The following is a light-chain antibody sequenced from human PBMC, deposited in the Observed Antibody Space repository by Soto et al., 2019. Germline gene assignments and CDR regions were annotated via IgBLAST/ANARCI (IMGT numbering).Light chain of an antibody. V-gene: IGLV2-8*01. CDR1: SSDVGGYNY. CDR2: EVS. Sequence: QSALTQPPSASGSPGQSVTISCTGTSSDVGGYNYVSWYQQHPGKAHKLMIYEVSKRPSGVPDRFSGSKSGNTASLTVSGLQAEDEADYYCSSYAGSTRYVFGTGTKLTVL. J-gene: IGLJ1*01. CDR3: SSYAGSTRYV.